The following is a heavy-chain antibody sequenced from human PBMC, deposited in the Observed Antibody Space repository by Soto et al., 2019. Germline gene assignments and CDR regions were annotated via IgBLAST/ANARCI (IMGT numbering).Heavy chain of an antibody. CDR3: ARHADYDFWSDYNYYYYGMDV. Sequence: GESLKISCKGSGYSFTSYWIGWVRQMPGKGLEWMGIIYPGDSDTRYSPSFQGQVTISADKSISTAYLQWSSLKASDTAMYYCARHADYDFWSDYNYYYYGMDVWGQGTTVTVSS. CDR1: GYSFTSYW. V-gene: IGHV5-51*01. CDR2: IYPGDSDT. D-gene: IGHD3-3*01. J-gene: IGHJ6*02.